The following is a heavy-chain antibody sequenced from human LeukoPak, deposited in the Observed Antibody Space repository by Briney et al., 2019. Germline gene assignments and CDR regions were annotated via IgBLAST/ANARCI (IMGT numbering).Heavy chain of an antibody. J-gene: IGHJ6*04. Sequence: ASVEVSCKASGYTFTDYGISWVRQAPGQALEWMGWISGYNGNTNFPQRFQGRVAVTTDTSTSTAYMELRSLRPDDSAVYYCARDEKWGYCDSTSCPAFLDVWGKGTTVTVSS. CDR3: ARDEKWGYCDSTSCPAFLDV. CDR1: GYTFTDYG. CDR2: ISGYNGNT. V-gene: IGHV1-18*01. D-gene: IGHD2-2*01.